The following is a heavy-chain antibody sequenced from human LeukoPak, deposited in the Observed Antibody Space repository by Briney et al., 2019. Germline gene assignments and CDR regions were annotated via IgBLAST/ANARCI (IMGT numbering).Heavy chain of an antibody. D-gene: IGHD5-24*01. J-gene: IGHJ4*02. CDR1: GGSISGSYY. CDR3: ARNRPRAGYMAGHFDY. Sequence: SETLSLTCTVSGGSISGSYYWGWLRQPPGKGLEWIASIYYSGSTYYNPSLKSRVTISVDTSKDQFSLRLSSVTAADTAVYYCARNRPRAGYMAGHFDYWGQGSLVTVSS. V-gene: IGHV4-39*07. CDR2: IYYSGST.